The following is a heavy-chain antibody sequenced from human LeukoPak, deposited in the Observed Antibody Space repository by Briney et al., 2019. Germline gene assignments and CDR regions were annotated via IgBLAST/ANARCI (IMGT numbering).Heavy chain of an antibody. D-gene: IGHD4-23*01. CDR3: ARASHGSNSEFDY. J-gene: IGHJ4*02. Sequence: SETLSLTCTVSGGSISGYYWTWIRQPPGEGLEWIGFIYYRGSTNYNPSLKSRVTISLDTSRNQFSLKLSSVTAADTAVYYCARASHGSNSEFDYWGLGTLVTVSS. CDR2: IYYRGST. V-gene: IGHV4-59*01. CDR1: GGSISGYY.